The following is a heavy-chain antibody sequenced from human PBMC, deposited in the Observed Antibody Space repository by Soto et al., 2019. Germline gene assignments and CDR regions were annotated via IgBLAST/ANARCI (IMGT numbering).Heavy chain of an antibody. Sequence: QAHLVESGGRVVQPGRSLRLSCAASGFNFSKFGMYWVRQAPGKGLEWVAVIWYDGSQKYYADSVKGRFTISRDNSNNTLYLQMSSLRAEDTAVYYCVKEVWGLYTFGRPLDNWGHGTLVTVSS. J-gene: IGHJ4*01. CDR2: IWYDGSQK. D-gene: IGHD3-16*01. CDR1: GFNFSKFG. V-gene: IGHV3-33*07. CDR3: VKEVWGLYTFGRPLDN.